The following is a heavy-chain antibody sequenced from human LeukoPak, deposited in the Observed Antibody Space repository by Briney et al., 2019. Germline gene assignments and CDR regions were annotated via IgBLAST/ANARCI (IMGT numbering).Heavy chain of an antibody. J-gene: IGHJ4*02. D-gene: IGHD6-19*01. V-gene: IGHV4-59*12. CDR3: ARDINGAGRDY. CDR1: GGSISSYY. CDR2: IYYSGST. Sequence: SETLSLTCTVSGGSISSYYWSWIRQPPGKGLEWIGYIYYSGSTNYNPSLKSRVTISVDASKNQFSLKLSSVTAADTAVYYCARDINGAGRDYWGQGTLVTVSS.